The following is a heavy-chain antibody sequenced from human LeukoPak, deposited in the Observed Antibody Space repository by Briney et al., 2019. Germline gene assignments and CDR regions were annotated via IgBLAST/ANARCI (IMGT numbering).Heavy chain of an antibody. CDR3: ARVADYADYRLDY. J-gene: IGHJ4*02. V-gene: IGHV3-48*02. CDR1: GFTFSTYS. Sequence: GGSLRLSCAASGFTFSTYSMNWVRQAPGKGLEWVSHISSSSSTIYYADSVKGRFTISRDNAKNSLYLQMNSLRDEDTAVYYCARVADYADYRLDYWGQGTLVTVSS. D-gene: IGHD4-17*01. CDR2: ISSSSSTI.